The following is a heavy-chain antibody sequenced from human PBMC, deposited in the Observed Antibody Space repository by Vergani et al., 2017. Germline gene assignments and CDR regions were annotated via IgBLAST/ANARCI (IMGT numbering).Heavy chain of an antibody. D-gene: IGHD6-19*01. CDR1: GFTVSSNY. CDR3: AREAVAGAFDY. J-gene: IGHJ4*02. Sequence: EVQLVETGGGLIQPWGSLRLSCAASGFTVSSNYMSWVRQAPGKGLEWVSVIYSGGSTYYADSVKGRFTISRDNSKNTLYLQMNSLRAEDTAVYYCAREAVAGAFDYWGQGTLVTVSS. V-gene: IGHV3-53*02. CDR2: IYSGGST.